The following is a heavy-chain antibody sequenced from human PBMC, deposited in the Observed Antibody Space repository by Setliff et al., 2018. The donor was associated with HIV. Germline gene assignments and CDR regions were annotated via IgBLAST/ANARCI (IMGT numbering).Heavy chain of an antibody. Sequence: GESLKISCAASGFTFSSYWMSWVRQAPGKGLEWVANIKQDGSEKYYVDSVKGRFTISRDNAKDSLYLQMDSLRAEDTAVYYCARILQVGGTTRYAFDIWGQGTMVTVSS. CDR2: IKQDGSEK. V-gene: IGHV3-7*01. D-gene: IGHD1-26*01. CDR3: ARILQVGGTTRYAFDI. J-gene: IGHJ3*02. CDR1: GFTFSSYW.